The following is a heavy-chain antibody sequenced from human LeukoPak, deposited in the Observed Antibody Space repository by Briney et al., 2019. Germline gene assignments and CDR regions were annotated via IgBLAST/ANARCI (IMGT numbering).Heavy chain of an antibody. V-gene: IGHV1-18*01. CDR3: ARPANLYYASDAFDL. D-gene: IGHD2-8*01. CDR2: ISAYNGHT. CDR1: GGTFSSYG. Sequence: ASVKVSCKASGGTFSSYGISWVRQAPGQGLEWMGWISAYNGHTNYAQKLQGRVTMTTDTSTNTASMELRSLRSDDTAVYCCARPANLYYASDAFDLWGQGTMVTVSS. J-gene: IGHJ3*01.